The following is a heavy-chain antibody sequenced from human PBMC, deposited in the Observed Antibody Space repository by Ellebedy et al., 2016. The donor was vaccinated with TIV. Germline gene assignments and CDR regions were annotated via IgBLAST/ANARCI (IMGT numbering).Heavy chain of an antibody. CDR1: GYTFTGYY. D-gene: IGHD6-25*01. CDR2: INPNSGGT. J-gene: IGHJ5*02. Sequence: ASVKVSXXASGYTFTGYYMHWVRQAPGQGLEWMGWINPNSGGTNYAQKFQGRVTMTRDTSISTAYMELSRLRSDDTAVYYCARDLGRRWFDPWGQGTLVTVSS. V-gene: IGHV1-2*02. CDR3: ARDLGRRWFDP.